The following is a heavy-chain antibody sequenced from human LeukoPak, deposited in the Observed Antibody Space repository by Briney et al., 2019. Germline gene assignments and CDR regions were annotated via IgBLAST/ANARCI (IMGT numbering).Heavy chain of an antibody. Sequence: GGSLRLSCAASGFTFSSYGMHWVRQAPGKGLEWVAVISYDGSNKYYADSVKGRFTISRDNSKNTLYLQTNSLRAEDTAVYYCAKVMAPAAYYYYYGMDVWGQGTTVTVSS. CDR1: GFTFSSYG. CDR2: ISYDGSNK. V-gene: IGHV3-30*18. CDR3: AKVMAPAAYYYYYGMDV. J-gene: IGHJ6*02. D-gene: IGHD2-2*01.